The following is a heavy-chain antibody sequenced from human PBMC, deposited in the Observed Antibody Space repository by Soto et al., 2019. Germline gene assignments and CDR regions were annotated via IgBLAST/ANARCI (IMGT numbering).Heavy chain of an antibody. Sequence: SVKVSCKASGGTFSSYTIIRLRQAPGQGLEWMGRIIPILGIANYAQKFQGRVTITADKSTSTAYMELSSLRSEDTAVYYCASNPQQQLVTYYLDIPGKGTTVTVSS. D-gene: IGHD6-13*01. J-gene: IGHJ6*03. CDR1: GGTFSSYT. CDR2: IIPILGIA. V-gene: IGHV1-69*02. CDR3: ASNPQQQLVTYYLDI.